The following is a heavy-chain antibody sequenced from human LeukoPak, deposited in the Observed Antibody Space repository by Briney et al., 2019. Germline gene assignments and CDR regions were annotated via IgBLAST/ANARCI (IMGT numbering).Heavy chain of an antibody. D-gene: IGHD3-3*01. J-gene: IGHJ5*02. V-gene: IGHV4-59*11. CDR1: GGSISSHY. Sequence: SETLSLTCTVSGGSISSHYWSWIRQPPGKGLEWIGYTYYSGSTNYNPSLKSRVTISVDTSKNQFSLKLSSVTAADTAVYYCARGRITIFGVDRTTGFDPWGQGTLVTVSS. CDR3: ARGRITIFGVDRTTGFDP. CDR2: TYYSGST.